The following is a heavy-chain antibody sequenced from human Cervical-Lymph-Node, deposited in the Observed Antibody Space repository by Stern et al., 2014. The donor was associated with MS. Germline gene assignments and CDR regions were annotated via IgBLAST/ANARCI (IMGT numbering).Heavy chain of an antibody. Sequence: MPLVESGGGLVKPGGSLRLSCAASGFTFSSYTMNWVRQAPGKGLEWGLSISSRSRCIYYADSEKGRFTISRDNAKNTLFLQMNSLRAEDTAMYFCARGDTGDFDFWGQGTLVTVSS. CDR3: ARGDTGDFDF. CDR2: ISSRSRCI. V-gene: IGHV3-21*01. D-gene: IGHD7-27*01. CDR1: GFTFSSYT. J-gene: IGHJ4*02.